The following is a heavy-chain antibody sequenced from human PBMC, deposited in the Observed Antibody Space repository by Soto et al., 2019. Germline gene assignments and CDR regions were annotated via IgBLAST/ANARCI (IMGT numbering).Heavy chain of an antibody. J-gene: IGHJ4*02. Sequence: ASVKVSCKASGYTFTSYYMHWVRQAPGQGLEWMGIINPSGGSTSYAQKFQGRVTMTRDTSTSTVYMELSSLRSEDTAVYYCARDNPSYDSSGYPDYWGQGTLVTVSS. D-gene: IGHD3-22*01. V-gene: IGHV1-46*01. CDR1: GYTFTSYY. CDR2: INPSGGST. CDR3: ARDNPSYDSSGYPDY.